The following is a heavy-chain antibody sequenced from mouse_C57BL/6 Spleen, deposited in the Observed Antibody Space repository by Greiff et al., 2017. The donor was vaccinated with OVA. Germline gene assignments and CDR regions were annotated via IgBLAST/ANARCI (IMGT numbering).Heavy chain of an antibody. CDR3: AMGSTVKDY. D-gene: IGHD1-1*01. Sequence: DVKLVESGAELVKPGASVKLSCTASGFNIKDYYMPWVKQRTEQGLEWMGRIDPEDGETKYAPNFQGKATITADTSSNTAYLQLSSLTSEDTAVYYCAMGSTVKDYWGQGTTLTVSS. J-gene: IGHJ2*01. V-gene: IGHV14-2*01. CDR1: GFNIKDYY. CDR2: IDPEDGET.